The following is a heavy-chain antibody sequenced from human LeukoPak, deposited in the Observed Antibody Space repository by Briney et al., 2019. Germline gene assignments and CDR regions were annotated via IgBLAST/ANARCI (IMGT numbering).Heavy chain of an antibody. V-gene: IGHV3-53*01. J-gene: IGHJ6*02. CDR1: GFTVSSNY. CDR2: IYSGGST. D-gene: IGHD6-13*01. Sequence: RGVLRLSCAASGFTVSSNYMSWVRQAPGKGLEWVSVIYSGGSTYYADSVKGRFTISRDNSKNTLYLQMNSLRAEDTAVYYCARDYSSSWYGMDVWGQGTTVTVSS. CDR3: ARDYSSSWYGMDV.